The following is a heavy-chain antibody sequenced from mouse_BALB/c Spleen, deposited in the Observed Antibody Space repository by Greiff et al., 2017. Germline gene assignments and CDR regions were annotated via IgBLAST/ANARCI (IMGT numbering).Heavy chain of an antibody. V-gene: IGHV3-6*02. CDR1: GYSITSGYY. J-gene: IGHJ4*01. Sequence: EVKLMESGPGLVKPSQSLSLTCSVTGYSITSGYYWNWIRQFPGNKLEWMGYISYDGSNNYNPSLKNRISITRDTSKNQFFLKLNSVTTEDTATYYCAGLRRDYYAMDYWGQGTSVTVSS. CDR3: AGLRRDYYAMDY. CDR2: ISYDGSN. D-gene: IGHD2-4*01.